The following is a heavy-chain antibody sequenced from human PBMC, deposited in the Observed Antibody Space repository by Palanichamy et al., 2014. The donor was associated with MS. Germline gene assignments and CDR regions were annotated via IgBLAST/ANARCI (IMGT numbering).Heavy chain of an antibody. CDR2: INPSGDST. J-gene: IGHJ5*02. CDR3: AREGVPRYCGSGSCYPNWFDP. D-gene: IGHD2-15*01. Sequence: QVQLVQSGAEVKKPGASVKISCKASGYTFTNYYMHWVRQAPGQGLEWMGIINPSGDSTSYAPKLQGRVTMTRDTSTSTAYMELSSLRIEDTAVYYCAREGVPRYCGSGSCYPNWFDPWGQGTLVTVSS. V-gene: IGHV1-46*01. CDR1: GYTFTNYY.